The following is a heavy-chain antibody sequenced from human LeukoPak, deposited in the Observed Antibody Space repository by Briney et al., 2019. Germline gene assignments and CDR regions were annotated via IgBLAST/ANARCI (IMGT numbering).Heavy chain of an antibody. CDR1: GFTFSGSA. V-gene: IGHV3-73*01. Sequence: GGSLRLSCSASGFTFSGSAIHWVRQASGKGLEWVGRVRTKGNGYATQYAAPVKGRFTISRDDSKNTAYLQMNSLKTEDTAVYFCSSYDNSGYYYRNYWGQGTLVTVSS. D-gene: IGHD3-22*01. J-gene: IGHJ4*02. CDR3: SSYDNSGYYYRNY. CDR2: VRTKGNGYAT.